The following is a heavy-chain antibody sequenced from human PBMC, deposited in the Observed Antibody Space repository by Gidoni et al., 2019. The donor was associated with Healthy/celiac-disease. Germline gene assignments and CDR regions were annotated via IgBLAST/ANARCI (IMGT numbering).Heavy chain of an antibody. CDR1: GVSTCIVRYY. Sequence: VQLQESGPGLVKTSQTLSRTCTFSGVSTCIVRYYWSWLRQPPGKGLEWIGYIYYSGSTYYNPSLKSRVTISVDPSKNQFSLKLSSVTAADTAVYYCARDVVVVTPPYYYYYVMDVWGQGTTVTVSS. CDR3: ARDVVVVTPPYYYYYVMDV. V-gene: IGHV4-31*03. CDR2: IYYSGST. D-gene: IGHD2-21*02. J-gene: IGHJ6*02.